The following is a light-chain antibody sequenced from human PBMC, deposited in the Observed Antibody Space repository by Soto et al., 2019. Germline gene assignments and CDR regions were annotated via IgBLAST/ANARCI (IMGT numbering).Light chain of an antibody. V-gene: IGLV2-11*01. J-gene: IGLJ2*01. CDR1: SSDVGGYNY. CDR3: CSYAGSYTLV. CDR2: DVS. Sequence: QSALTQPRSVSGSPGQSVTISCTGTSSDVGGYNYVSWYQQHPGKAPKLMIYDVSKRPSGVPDRFSGSKSGNTASLTISGLQAEDEADYYCCSYAGSYTLVXGGGTKLTVL.